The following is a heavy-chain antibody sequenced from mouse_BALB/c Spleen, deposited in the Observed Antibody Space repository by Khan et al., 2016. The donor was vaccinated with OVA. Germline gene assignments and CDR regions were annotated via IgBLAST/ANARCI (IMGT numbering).Heavy chain of an antibody. CDR1: GFTFIDYG. V-gene: IGHV5-15*02. Sequence: EVELVESGGGLVQPGGSRKLSCAASGFTFIDYGMAWVRQTPGTGTEWIAFISSVAYSIYYADTVTGRFTISRENAKNTLYLEMSSLGSDDTAMYYCVRGGFAYWGQGTLVTVSA. J-gene: IGHJ3*01. CDR3: VRGGFAY. CDR2: ISSVAYSI.